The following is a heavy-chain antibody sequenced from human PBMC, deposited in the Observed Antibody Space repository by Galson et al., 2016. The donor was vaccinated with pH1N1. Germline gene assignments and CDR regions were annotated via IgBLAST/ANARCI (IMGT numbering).Heavy chain of an antibody. D-gene: IGHD2-15*01. V-gene: IGHV3-33*01. CDR1: GFTFSNHA. Sequence: SLRLSCAASGFTFSNHAMHWVRHVPGKGLDWVALIWYDGSNQYYTDSVKGRFTISRDNSNNTLYLQMKSLRVEDTAVYYCVGESWRFGGDFDYWGQGTLVAVSS. CDR2: IWYDGSNQ. J-gene: IGHJ4*02. CDR3: VGESWRFGGDFDY.